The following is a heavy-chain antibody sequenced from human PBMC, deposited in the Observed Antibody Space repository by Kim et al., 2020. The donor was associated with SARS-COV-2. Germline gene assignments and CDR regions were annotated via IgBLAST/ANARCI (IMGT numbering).Heavy chain of an antibody. CDR3: AKLAREGDFVVA. J-gene: IGHJ5*02. Sequence: GGSLRLSCAASGFIFNSYAMSWVRQAPGKGLEWVSVISGSGESPYDAISVKGRFTISRDNSKNTLYLQMNSLRAEDTAVYYCAKLAREGDFVVAWGQGTPVTVSS. CDR1: GFIFNSYA. D-gene: IGHD2-15*01. CDR2: ISGSGESP. V-gene: IGHV3-23*01.